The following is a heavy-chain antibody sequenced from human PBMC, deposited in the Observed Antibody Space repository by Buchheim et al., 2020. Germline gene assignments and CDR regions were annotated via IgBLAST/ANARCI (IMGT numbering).Heavy chain of an antibody. J-gene: IGHJ6*02. CDR2: IKSKTDGGTT. Sequence: EVQLVESGGGLVKPGGSLRLFCAASGFTFSNAWMIWVRQAPGKGLEWVGRIKSKTDGGTTDYAAPVKGRFTISRDDSKNTLYLQMNSLKTEDTAVYYCTTDLGGTVFEVVIRDYYYYGMDVWGRGTT. CDR1: GFTFSNAW. D-gene: IGHD3-3*01. CDR3: TTDLGGTVFEVVIRDYYYYGMDV. V-gene: IGHV3-15*01.